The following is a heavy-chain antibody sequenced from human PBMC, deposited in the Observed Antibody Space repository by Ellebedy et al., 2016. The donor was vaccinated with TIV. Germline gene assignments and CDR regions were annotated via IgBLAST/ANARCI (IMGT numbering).Heavy chain of an antibody. V-gene: IGHV4-59*08. D-gene: IGHD2-2*01. CDR3: ARRGYQLFSYFDY. Sequence: SETLSLTCAVSGASINSYSCSWIRQAPGKGLEWVGYVYNGGATNYNPSLKRRVTMSVDTSKKQFSLKLSSVTAADTAVYYCARRGYQLFSYFDYWGQGTLVTVSS. CDR2: VYNGGAT. CDR1: GASINSYS. J-gene: IGHJ4*02.